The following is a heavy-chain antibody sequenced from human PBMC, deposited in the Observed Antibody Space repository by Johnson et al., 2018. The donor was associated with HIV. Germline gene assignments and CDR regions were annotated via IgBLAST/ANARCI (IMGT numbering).Heavy chain of an antibody. CDR3: ARGPLLWRAFDI. Sequence: VQLVESGGGLVQPGGSLRLSCAASGFTFSSYAMSWVRQAPGKGLEWVSAISGSGCSTYYADSVKGRFTISRDNSKNTLYLQMNSLRAEDTAVYYCARGPLLWRAFDIWGQGTMVSVSS. CDR1: GFTFSSYA. V-gene: IGHV3-23*04. CDR2: ISGSGCST. D-gene: IGHD3-10*01. J-gene: IGHJ3*02.